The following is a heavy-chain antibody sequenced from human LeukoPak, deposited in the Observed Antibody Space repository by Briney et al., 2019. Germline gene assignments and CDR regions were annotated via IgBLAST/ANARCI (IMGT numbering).Heavy chain of an antibody. V-gene: IGHV3-30*02. CDR1: EFTFSSYG. CDR3: AKDRYSTSSTFTVNPFDY. J-gene: IGHJ4*02. Sequence: GGSLRLSCAASEFTFSSYGMNWVRQAPGKGLEWVALIRPDGGDKYYADSVKGRFTISRDNSRGTLNLQMNSLRVEDTAVYYCAKDRYSTSSTFTVNPFDYWGQGILVTVSS. CDR2: IRPDGGDK. D-gene: IGHD6-13*01.